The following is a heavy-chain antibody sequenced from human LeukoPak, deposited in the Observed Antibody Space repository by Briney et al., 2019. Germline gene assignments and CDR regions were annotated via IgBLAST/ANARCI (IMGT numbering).Heavy chain of an antibody. J-gene: IGHJ4*02. CDR1: GFTFSNYE. CDR2: ISTSGNSI. CDR3: ARGFAPHDY. Sequence: GGSLRLSCAASGFTFSNYEMNWVRQAPGKGLEWISYISTSGNSIFYADSVKGRFTISRDNAKNPLYLQMNSLRAEDTAVYYCARGFAPHDYWGQGTLVTVSS. V-gene: IGHV3-48*03.